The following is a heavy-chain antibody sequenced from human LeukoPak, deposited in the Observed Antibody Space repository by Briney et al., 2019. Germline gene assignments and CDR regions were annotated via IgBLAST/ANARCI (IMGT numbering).Heavy chain of an antibody. Sequence: GGSLSLSCAASGFPFSSDAMHWVRQAPGKGLEWVAVISYDGKEKYHADSVKGRFTISRDNSKNTLYLQMNSLRVEDTAVYYCARGDRGTAAGNNWFNPWGQGTLVTVSS. J-gene: IGHJ5*02. CDR1: GFPFSSDA. V-gene: IGHV3-30*04. D-gene: IGHD6-13*01. CDR3: ARGDRGTAAGNNWFNP. CDR2: ISYDGKEK.